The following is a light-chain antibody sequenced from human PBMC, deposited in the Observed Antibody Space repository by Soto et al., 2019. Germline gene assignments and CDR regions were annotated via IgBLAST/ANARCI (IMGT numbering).Light chain of an antibody. CDR3: MQALQNPVT. CDR2: LGS. J-gene: IGKJ5*01. V-gene: IGKV2-28*01. Sequence: DIVMTQSPLSLPVTPGEPASISCRSSQSLLHLNGNNYLDWYLQKPGQSPQLLIYLGSNRASRVPDRFSGSGSGTDFTLKISRVEAEDVGIYYCMQALQNPVTFGQGTRLEIK. CDR1: QSLLHLNGNNY.